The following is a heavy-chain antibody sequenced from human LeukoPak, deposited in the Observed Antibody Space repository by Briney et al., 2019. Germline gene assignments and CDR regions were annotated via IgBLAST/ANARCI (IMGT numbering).Heavy chain of an antibody. CDR3: APDYDSSGHTPGWFDP. CDR2: IGGIVDNT. V-gene: IGHV3-23*01. J-gene: IGHJ5*02. Sequence: GGSLRLSCAASGFTFSSYAMSWVRQAPGRGLEWVSLIGGIVDNTHYADSVKGRFTISRDNSKNTLYLQMNSLRAEDTAVYYCAPDYDSSGHTPGWFDPWGQGTLVTVSS. D-gene: IGHD3-22*01. CDR1: GFTFSSYA.